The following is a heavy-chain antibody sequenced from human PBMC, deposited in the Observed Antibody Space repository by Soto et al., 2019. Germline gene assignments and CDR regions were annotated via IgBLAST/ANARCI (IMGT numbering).Heavy chain of an antibody. CDR2: ICHSGST. CDR1: GGSVSSSNW. CDR3: ASVGSDYDNSGYYLP. Sequence: SETLSLTCIVSGGSVSSSNWWSWVRQPAGKGLEWIGEICHSGSTTYNPSLKSRATISVDKSENQFSLRLKSVTAADTAVYYCASVGSDYDNSGYYLPWGPGTLVTVSS. V-gene: IGHV4-4*02. J-gene: IGHJ5*02. D-gene: IGHD3-22*01.